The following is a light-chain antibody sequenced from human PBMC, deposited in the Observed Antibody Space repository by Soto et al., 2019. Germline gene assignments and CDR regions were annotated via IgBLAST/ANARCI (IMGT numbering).Light chain of an antibody. J-gene: IGKJ3*01. V-gene: IGKV3-11*01. CDR3: QQRNKWPSTN. Sequence: EIVLTQSPATLSLSPGERATFSCRASQSVSRWLAWCQQRPGQAPGLLICDAYNRATGIPASFSGRGSGKDFTLTISSLEPEDFAVYYCQQRNKWPSTNFGTGTKVDI. CDR1: QSVSRW. CDR2: DAY.